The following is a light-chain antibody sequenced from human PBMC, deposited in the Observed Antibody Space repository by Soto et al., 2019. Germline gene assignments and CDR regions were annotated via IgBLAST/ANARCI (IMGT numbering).Light chain of an antibody. CDR1: SGDIGGYNY. CDR3: NSYTSSSTLYV. J-gene: IGLJ1*01. CDR2: DVS. V-gene: IGLV2-14*01. Sequence: QSALTQPASVSGSPGQSITISCTGTSGDIGGYNYVSWYQQHPGKAPKLMIYDVSYRPSGVSNRFSGSKSGNTASLTISGLQAEDEADYYCNSYTSSSTLYVFGNGTKLTVL.